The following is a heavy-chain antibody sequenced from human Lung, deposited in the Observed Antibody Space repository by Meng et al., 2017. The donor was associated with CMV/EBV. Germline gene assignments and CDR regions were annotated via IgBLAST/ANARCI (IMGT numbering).Heavy chain of an antibody. D-gene: IGHD3-10*01. V-gene: IGHV4-59*01. CDR1: IDSHRSDY. Sequence: SETLSLTCTVSIDSHRSDYWSWVRLPPGKGLEWIAYIYRSGTTNYNPSLKSRVSISLDRSNNRLSLELESVTAADTAIYYCARATTLVRGYVVPYYYVRDAWGQGTXVTVAS. CDR2: IYRSGTT. CDR3: ARATTLVRGYVVPYYYVRDA. J-gene: IGHJ6*02.